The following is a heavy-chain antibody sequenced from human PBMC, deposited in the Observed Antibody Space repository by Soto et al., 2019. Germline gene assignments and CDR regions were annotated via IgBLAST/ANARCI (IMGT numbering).Heavy chain of an antibody. V-gene: IGHV4-30-2*01. CDR1: GGSISSGGYS. CDR2: IYHSGST. D-gene: IGHD4-4*01. J-gene: IGHJ6*02. CDR3: ARDGYTLTPNYYYGMDV. Sequence: KPSETLSLTCAVSGGSISSGGYSWSWIRQPPGKGLEWIGYIYHSGSTYYNPSLKSRVTISVDTSKNHFSLKLSSVTAADTAVYYCARDGYTLTPNYYYGMDVWGQGTTVTVSS.